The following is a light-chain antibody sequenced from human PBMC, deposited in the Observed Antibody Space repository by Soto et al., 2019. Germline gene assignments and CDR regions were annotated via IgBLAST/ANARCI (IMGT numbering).Light chain of an antibody. CDR1: QSVSSNY. V-gene: IGKV3-20*01. J-gene: IGKJ1*01. CDR3: QHYGSSPET. Sequence: EIVLTQSPCTLSLSPGERATLSCRAIQSVSSNYLAWYQQKPGQAPRLLIYGASSRATGIPDRFSGSGSGTDFTLTISRLEPEDFAVYYCQHYGSSPETFGQGTKVDIK. CDR2: GAS.